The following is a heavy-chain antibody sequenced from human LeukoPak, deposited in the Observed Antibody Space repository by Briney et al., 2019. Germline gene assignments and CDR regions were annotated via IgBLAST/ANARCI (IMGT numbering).Heavy chain of an antibody. CDR2: ISASGGDT. CDR1: GFIFSNYA. D-gene: IGHD1-26*01. Sequence: GGSLRLSCAASGFIFSNYAMSWLRQAPGKGPEWVSAISASGGDTYYADSVKGRFTISRDNSKNTLYAQMNILRAEDTAVYYCAAWYSGTFRVDYWGQGTLVTVSS. V-gene: IGHV3-23*01. CDR3: AAWYSGTFRVDY. J-gene: IGHJ4*02.